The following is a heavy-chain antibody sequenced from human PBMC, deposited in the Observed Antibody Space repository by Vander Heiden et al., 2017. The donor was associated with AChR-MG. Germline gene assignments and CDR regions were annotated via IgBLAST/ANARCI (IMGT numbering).Heavy chain of an antibody. J-gene: IGHJ5*02. Sequence: EVQLVESGGGLVQPGGSLRLSCAASGFTFSSYSMNWVRQAPGKGLEWVSYISSSSSTIYYADSVKGRFTISRDNAKNSLYLQMNSLRDEDTAVYYCARVIYDYVWVQVFDPWGQGTLVTVSS. CDR1: GFTFSSYS. V-gene: IGHV3-48*02. CDR2: ISSSSSTI. CDR3: ARVIYDYVWVQVFDP. D-gene: IGHD3-16*01.